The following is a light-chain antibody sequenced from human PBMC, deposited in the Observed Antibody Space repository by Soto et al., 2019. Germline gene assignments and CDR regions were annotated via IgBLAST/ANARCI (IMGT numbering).Light chain of an antibody. Sequence: DIQMTQSPSTLSASVGDSVTITCRAGQSISSWLAWYQQKPGKAPKLLIYKASSLESGVPSRFSGSGSGAEFTLTISSLQPDDFATYYCQQYNSYRTFGQGTKVDIK. CDR1: QSISSW. V-gene: IGKV1-5*03. CDR3: QQYNSYRT. J-gene: IGKJ1*01. CDR2: KAS.